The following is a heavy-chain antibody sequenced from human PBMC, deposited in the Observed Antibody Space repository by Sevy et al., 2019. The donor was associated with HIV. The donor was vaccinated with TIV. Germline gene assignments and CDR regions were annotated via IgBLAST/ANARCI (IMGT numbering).Heavy chain of an antibody. CDR2: INPNNGVT. CDR1: GYSFTGYY. Sequence: ASVKVSCKASGYSFTGYYMHWVRQAPGQGLEWLGWINPNNGVTTYAKKFQGRVTMTRDTSIRTAYMELSRLTSEDTAVYYCAKAGTVVIPAGEVGIDYWGQGTLVTVSS. CDR3: AKAGTVVIPAGEVGIDY. J-gene: IGHJ4*02. D-gene: IGHD2-2*01. V-gene: IGHV1-2*02.